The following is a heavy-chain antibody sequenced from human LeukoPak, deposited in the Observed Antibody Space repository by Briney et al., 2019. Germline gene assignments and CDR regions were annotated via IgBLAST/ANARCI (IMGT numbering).Heavy chain of an antibody. D-gene: IGHD6-13*01. Sequence: PGGSLRLSCAASGFTISSYAMSWVRQAPGKGLEWVSAISGSGGSTYYADSVKGRFTISRDNSKNTLYLQMNSLRAEDTAVYYCAKDTGASSWYPYYFDYWGQGTLVTVSS. V-gene: IGHV3-23*01. CDR2: ISGSGGST. J-gene: IGHJ4*02. CDR3: AKDTGASSWYPYYFDY. CDR1: GFTISSYA.